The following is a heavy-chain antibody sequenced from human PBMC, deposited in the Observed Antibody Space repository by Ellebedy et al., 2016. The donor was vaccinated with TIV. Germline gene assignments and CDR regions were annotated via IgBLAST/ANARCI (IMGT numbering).Heavy chain of an antibody. Sequence: GESLKISCAASGFTFRGYWMNWVRQAPGKGLEWVATVSQDESEKYVADSVKGRFTISRDNAKKSLYLQMNSLRDEDTAVYYCARGGNTNPIDPWGQGTLVTVSS. CDR1: GFTFRGYW. CDR3: ARGGNTNPIDP. CDR2: VSQDESEK. J-gene: IGHJ5*02. V-gene: IGHV3-7*01. D-gene: IGHD2-8*01.